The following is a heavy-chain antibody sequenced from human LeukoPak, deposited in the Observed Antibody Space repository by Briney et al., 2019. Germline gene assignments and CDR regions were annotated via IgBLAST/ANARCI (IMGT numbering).Heavy chain of an antibody. V-gene: IGHV1-69*05. Sequence: SVKVSCKASGGTFSSYAISWVRQAPGQGLEWMGGIIPIFGTANYAQKFQGRVTITTDESTSTAYMELSSLRSEDTAVYYCARASPYYYDSSGYFDYWGQGTLVTVSS. CDR2: IIPIFGTA. CDR1: GGTFSSYA. J-gene: IGHJ4*02. CDR3: ARASPYYYDSSGYFDY. D-gene: IGHD3-22*01.